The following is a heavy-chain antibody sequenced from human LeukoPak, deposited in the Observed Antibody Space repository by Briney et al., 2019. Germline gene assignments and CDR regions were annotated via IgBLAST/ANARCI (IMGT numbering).Heavy chain of an antibody. Sequence: GGSLRLSCAASGFTVSSNYMSWVRQAPGKGLEWVSVIYSGGSAYYADSVKGRFTISRDNSKSTLYLRMNNLRAEDTAVYYCARDDRAAAGTDYWGQGTLVTVSS. J-gene: IGHJ4*02. CDR3: ARDDRAAAGTDY. D-gene: IGHD6-13*01. CDR1: GFTVSSNY. CDR2: IYSGGSA. V-gene: IGHV3-53*01.